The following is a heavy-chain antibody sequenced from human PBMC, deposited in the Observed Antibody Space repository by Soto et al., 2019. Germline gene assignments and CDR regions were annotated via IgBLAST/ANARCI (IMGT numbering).Heavy chain of an antibody. CDR3: NTGRYNWNRVTPDDY. Sequence: TLRLSCAASGFTFSNAWMSWVRQAPGKGLEWVGRIKSKTDGGTTDYAAPVKGRFTISRDDSKNTLYLQMNSLKTEDTAVYYCNTGRYNWNRVTPDDYRGLGILVIVSS. CDR1: GFTFSNAW. V-gene: IGHV3-15*01. D-gene: IGHD1-20*01. CDR2: IKSKTDGGTT. J-gene: IGHJ4*02.